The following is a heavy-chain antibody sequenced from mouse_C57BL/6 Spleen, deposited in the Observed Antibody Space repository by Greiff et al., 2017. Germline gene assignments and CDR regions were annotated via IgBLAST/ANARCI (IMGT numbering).Heavy chain of an antibody. D-gene: IGHD1-1*01. Sequence: VQLQQPGPELVKPGASVKLSCKASGYTFTSYWMHWVKQRPGQGLEWIGNINPSNGGTNYNEKFKSKATLTVDKSSSTAYMQLSSLTSEDSAVYYCARSEVLRFYFDYWGKGTTLTVSS. CDR2: INPSNGGT. CDR1: GYTFTSYW. J-gene: IGHJ2*01. V-gene: IGHV1-53*01. CDR3: ARSEVLRFYFDY.